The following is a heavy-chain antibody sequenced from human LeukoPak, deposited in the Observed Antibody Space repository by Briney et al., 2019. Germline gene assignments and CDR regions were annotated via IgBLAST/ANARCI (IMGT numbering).Heavy chain of an antibody. D-gene: IGHD2-2*01. Sequence: ASVKVSCKASGYTFTGYYMHWVRQAPGQGLEWMGWINPNSGGTNYAQKFQGRVTMTRDTSISTAYMELSGLRSDDTAVYYCAGAVIRYCSSTSCYLSYWGQGTLVTVSS. CDR3: AGAVIRYCSSTSCYLSY. CDR2: INPNSGGT. V-gene: IGHV1-2*02. CDR1: GYTFTGYY. J-gene: IGHJ4*02.